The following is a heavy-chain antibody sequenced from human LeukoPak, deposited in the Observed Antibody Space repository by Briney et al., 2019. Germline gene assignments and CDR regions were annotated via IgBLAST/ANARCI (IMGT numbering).Heavy chain of an antibody. CDR1: GYTFTSYG. D-gene: IGHD6-19*01. CDR3: ARGVGSGWAYFDY. CDR2: IIPIFGIA. Sequence: ASVKVSCKASGYTFTSYGISWVRQAPGQGLEWMGRIIPIFGIANYAQKFQGRVTITADKSTSTAYMELSSLRSEDTAVYYCARGVGSGWAYFDYWGQGTLVTVSS. V-gene: IGHV1-69*04. J-gene: IGHJ4*02.